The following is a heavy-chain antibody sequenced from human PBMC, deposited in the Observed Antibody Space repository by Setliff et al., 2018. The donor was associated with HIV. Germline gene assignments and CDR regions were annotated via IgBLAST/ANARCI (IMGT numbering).Heavy chain of an antibody. CDR3: ATSIHTRGAIDF. J-gene: IGHJ4*02. V-gene: IGHV3-48*01. CDR2: ISRSSGTI. Sequence: GGSLRLSCAASGFTFTNYYMNWVRQAPGKGLEWVSYISRSSGTIYYAESVKGRFTISRDNAKNSLYLQMNSLRAEDTALYYCATSIHTRGAIDFWGQGTLVTVSS. CDR1: GFTFTNYY. D-gene: IGHD1-26*01.